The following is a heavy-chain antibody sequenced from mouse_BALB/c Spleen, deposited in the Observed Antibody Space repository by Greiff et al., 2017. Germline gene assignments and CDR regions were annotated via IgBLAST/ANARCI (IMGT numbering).Heavy chain of an antibody. CDR1: GFTFSSYA. CDR3: ARGPHWYFDV. V-gene: IGHV5-6-5*01. J-gene: IGHJ1*01. CDR2: ISSGGST. Sequence: EVKLVESGGGLVKPGGSLKLSCAASGFTFSSYAMSWVRQTPEKRLEWVASISSGGSTYYPDSVKGRFTISRDNARNILYLQMSSLRSEDTAMYYCARGPHWYFDVWGAGTTVTVSS.